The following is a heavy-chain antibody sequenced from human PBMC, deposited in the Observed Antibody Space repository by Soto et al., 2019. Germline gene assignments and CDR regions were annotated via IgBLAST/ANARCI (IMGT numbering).Heavy chain of an antibody. D-gene: IGHD2-8*01. Sequence: QIQMVQSGAEVKQPGASVKISCKTSGYTFSSYSINCVRQAPGQGLEWMAWISTTIGNTHYAERVQGRVTVTLDKSARTAFMEMWGLTSDDTAVYFCARDNGYYDFWGQGTLVTVSS. V-gene: IGHV1-18*01. J-gene: IGHJ4*02. CDR1: GYTFSSYS. CDR2: ISTTIGNT. CDR3: ARDNGYYDF.